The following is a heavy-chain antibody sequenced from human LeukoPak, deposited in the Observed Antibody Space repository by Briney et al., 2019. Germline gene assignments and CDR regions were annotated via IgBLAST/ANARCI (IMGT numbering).Heavy chain of an antibody. CDR2: ISSSSSYI. CDR3: ARRGNYYGSGSNNWFDP. V-gene: IGHV3-21*01. J-gene: IGHJ5*02. D-gene: IGHD3-10*01. Sequence: GGSLRLSCAASGFTFSSYSMNWVRQAPGKGLEWVSSISSSSSYIYCADSVKGRFTISRDNAKNSLYLQMNSLRAEDTAVYYCARRGNYYGSGSNNWFDPWGQGTLVTVSS. CDR1: GFTFSSYS.